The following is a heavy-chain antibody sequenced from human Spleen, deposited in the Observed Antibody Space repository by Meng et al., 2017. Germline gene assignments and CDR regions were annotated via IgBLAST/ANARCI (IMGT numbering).Heavy chain of an antibody. J-gene: IGHJ4*02. V-gene: IGHV4-59*01. CDR1: GGSISSYY. Sequence: GSLRLSCTVSGGSISSYYWSWIRQPPGKGLEWIGYIYYIGSTNYNPSLKSRVTISVDMSKNQFSLKLSYVTAADTAVYYCARTDRYSSTWSDYWGQGTPVTVAS. D-gene: IGHD6-13*01. CDR3: ARTDRYSSTWSDY. CDR2: IYYIGST.